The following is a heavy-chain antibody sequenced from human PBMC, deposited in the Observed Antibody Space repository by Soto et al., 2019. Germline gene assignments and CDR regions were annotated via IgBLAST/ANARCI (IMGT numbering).Heavy chain of an antibody. CDR1: GFMFNNYA. V-gene: IGHV3-23*01. D-gene: IGHD3-22*01. Sequence: PGGSLRLSCAASGFMFNNYAMSWVRQAPGKGLEWVSTVSVSGGTTYYADSLKGRFTISRDNSKKTVYLQMNRLRADDTAIYYCAEGLYYYDSSGYRLFDYWGQGTLVTVSS. CDR2: VSVSGGTT. J-gene: IGHJ4*02. CDR3: AEGLYYYDSSGYRLFDY.